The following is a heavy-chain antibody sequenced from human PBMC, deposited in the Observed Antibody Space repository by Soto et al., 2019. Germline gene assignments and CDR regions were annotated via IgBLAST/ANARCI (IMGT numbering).Heavy chain of an antibody. J-gene: IGHJ4*02. Sequence: GGSLRLSCAASGFTFSRHWMSWVRQAPGMGLEWVANINQDGSEKYHVDSVKGRFTISRDNPKNSLFLQMNSLGDEDTAIYYGVFDYWGQGALVTVSS. CDR3: VFDY. V-gene: IGHV3-7*03. CDR2: INQDGSEK. D-gene: IGHD3-10*01. CDR1: GFTFSRHW.